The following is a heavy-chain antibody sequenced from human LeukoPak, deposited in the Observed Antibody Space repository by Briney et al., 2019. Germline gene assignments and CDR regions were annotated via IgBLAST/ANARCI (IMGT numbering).Heavy chain of an antibody. D-gene: IGHD2-15*01. V-gene: IGHV3-30-3*01. CDR2: ISYDGSNK. J-gene: IGHJ1*01. CDR3: ASSTCSGGSCYLGYFQH. Sequence: GGSLRLSCAASGFTFSSYAMHWVRQAPGKGLEWVAVISYDGSNKYYADSVKGRFTISRDNSKDTLYLQMNSLRAEDTAVYYCASSTCSGGSCYLGYFQHWGQGTLVTVSS. CDR1: GFTFSSYA.